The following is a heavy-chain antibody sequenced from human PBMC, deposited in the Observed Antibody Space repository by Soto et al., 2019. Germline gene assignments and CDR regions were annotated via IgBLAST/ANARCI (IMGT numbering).Heavy chain of an antibody. Sequence: SETLSLTCTVSGGSISSGGYYWSWIRQHPGKGLEWIGYVHDSWGSHYNPSLKSRVAISLDTSKSQFSLKLTSVTAADTVVYYCARETYGDYVGYFDPWGQGTLVTVSS. CDR1: GGSISSGGYY. J-gene: IGHJ5*02. V-gene: IGHV4-61*08. CDR2: VHDSWGS. CDR3: ARETYGDYVGYFDP. D-gene: IGHD4-17*01.